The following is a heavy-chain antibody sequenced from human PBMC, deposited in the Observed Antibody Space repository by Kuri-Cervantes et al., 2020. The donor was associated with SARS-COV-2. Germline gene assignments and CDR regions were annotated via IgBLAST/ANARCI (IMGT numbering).Heavy chain of an antibody. CDR3: ARGRIAAAAGRYYYYMDV. D-gene: IGHD6-13*01. CDR2: IYHSGST. CDR1: VGSIISGGYS. J-gene: IGHJ6*03. Sequence: AVSVGSIISGGYSWSWIRQPPGKGLEWIGYIYHSGSTYYNPSLKSRVTISVDTSKNQFSLKLSSVTAADTAVYYCARGRIAAAAGRYYYYMDVWGKGTTVTVSS. V-gene: IGHV4-30-2*01.